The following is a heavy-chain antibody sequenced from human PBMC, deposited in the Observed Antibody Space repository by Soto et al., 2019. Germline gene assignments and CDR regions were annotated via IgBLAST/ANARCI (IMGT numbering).Heavy chain of an antibody. J-gene: IGHJ5*02. V-gene: IGHV3-74*01. CDR2: VNIDGSST. CDR1: GATFSDYW. D-gene: IGHD2-15*01. CDR3: AASRGPGVVVS. Sequence: EVRLVESGGALVRPGGSLRLACAASGATFSDYWMHWVRQAPGEGLVWVSRVNIDGSSTTYADSVRGRFNISRDNAKNTVFLQMNTLRDDDTAVYYCAASRGPGVVVSWGQGTLVSVSS.